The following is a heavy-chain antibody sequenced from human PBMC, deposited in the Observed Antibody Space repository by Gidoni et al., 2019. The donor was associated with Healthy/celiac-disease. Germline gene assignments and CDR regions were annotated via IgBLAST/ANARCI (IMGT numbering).Heavy chain of an antibody. CDR1: GFTFSSYG. J-gene: IGHJ5*02. CDR2: IWYDGSNK. V-gene: IGHV3-33*01. D-gene: IGHD3-3*01. CDR3: ARGRVTYDFGSGYDYNSGWFDP. Sequence: QVQLVDSGGGVVQPGRSLRLSCSASGFTFSSYGMHWVRQAPGKGLEWVAVIWYDGSNKYYADSVKGRFTISRDNSKNTLYLQMNSLRAEDTAVYYCARGRVTYDFGSGYDYNSGWFDPWGQGTLVTVSS.